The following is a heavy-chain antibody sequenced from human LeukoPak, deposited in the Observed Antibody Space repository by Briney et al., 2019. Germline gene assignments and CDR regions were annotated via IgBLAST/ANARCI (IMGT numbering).Heavy chain of an antibody. Sequence: ASVTVSFKYSGYTFTSYGISWVRQAPGQGLEWMGWISAYNGNTNYAQKLQGRVTMTTETSTSTAYMELRNLRSDVPPVYYCARDRYYGSGSYVDYWGQGTLVTVSS. D-gene: IGHD3-10*01. CDR2: ISAYNGNT. CDR1: GYTFTSYG. J-gene: IGHJ4*02. CDR3: ARDRYYGSGSYVDY. V-gene: IGHV1-18*01.